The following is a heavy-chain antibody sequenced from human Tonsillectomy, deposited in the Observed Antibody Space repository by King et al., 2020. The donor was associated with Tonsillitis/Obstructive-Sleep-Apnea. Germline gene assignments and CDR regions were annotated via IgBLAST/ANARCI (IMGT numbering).Heavy chain of an antibody. D-gene: IGHD2-2*01. Sequence: VQLVESGGGLVQPGGSLRLSCAASGFTFSNFAMSWVRQSPGKGLEWVSSSSGSGGSTHYADSVKGRFNISRDNSKDTVYLQMDSLRAEDTAVYYCATDGKVVPAAPANWFDPWGQGTLVTVSS. CDR3: ATDGKVVPAAPANWFDP. CDR1: GFTFSNFA. V-gene: IGHV3-23*04. CDR2: SSGSGGST. J-gene: IGHJ5*02.